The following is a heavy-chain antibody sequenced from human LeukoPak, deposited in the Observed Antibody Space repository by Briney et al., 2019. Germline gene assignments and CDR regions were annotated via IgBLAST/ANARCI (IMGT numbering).Heavy chain of an antibody. J-gene: IGHJ6*02. D-gene: IGHD3-16*01. V-gene: IGHV4-59*01. CDR3: ARVGGPNYFSYGVDV. Sequence: SETLSLTCTVSGGSMTSYYWSWIRQPPGKGLEWIGYIYHSGSTNYHPSLKSRVTISIDTSKNQFSLKLTSVTPADTAVYYCARVGGPNYFSYGVDVWGQGTTVTVSS. CDR1: GGSMTSYY. CDR2: IYHSGST.